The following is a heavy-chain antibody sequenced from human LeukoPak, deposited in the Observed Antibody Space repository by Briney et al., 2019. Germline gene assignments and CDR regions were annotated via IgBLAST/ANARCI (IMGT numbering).Heavy chain of an antibody. J-gene: IGHJ4*02. CDR1: GGSISSGDYY. V-gene: IGHV4-30-4*01. D-gene: IGHD3-10*01. CDR3: ARVRYYASYFDY. CDR2: IYYSGST. Sequence: SETLSLTCTVSGGSISSGDYYWSWIRQPPGKGLEWIGYIYYSGSTYYNPSLKSRVTISVDTSKYQFSLKLSSVTAADTAVYYCARVRYYASYFDYWGQGTLVTVSS.